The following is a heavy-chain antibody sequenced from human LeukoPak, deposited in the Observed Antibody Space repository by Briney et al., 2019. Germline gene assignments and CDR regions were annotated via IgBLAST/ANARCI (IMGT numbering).Heavy chain of an antibody. D-gene: IGHD6-19*01. CDR3: AKGRGRVAGTWPPHR. CDR2: ISGDGGST. Sequence: GGSLRLSCAASGFTFDDYAMHWVRQAPGKGLEWVSLISGDGGSTYYADSVKGRFTISRDNSKNSLYLQMNSLRTEDTALYYCAKGRGRVAGTWPPHRWGQGTLATVSS. J-gene: IGHJ4*02. CDR1: GFTFDDYA. V-gene: IGHV3-43*02.